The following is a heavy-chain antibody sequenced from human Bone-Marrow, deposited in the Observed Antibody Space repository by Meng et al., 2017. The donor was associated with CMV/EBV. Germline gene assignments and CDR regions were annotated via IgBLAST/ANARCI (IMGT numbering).Heavy chain of an antibody. D-gene: IGHD5-12*01. V-gene: IGHV4-34*01. CDR1: GGSFSGYY. CDR3: ARGEVVATINYNWFDP. CDR2: INHTGST. J-gene: IGHJ5*02. Sequence: SETLSLTCAVYGGSFSGYYWSWIRQPPGKGLEWIGEINHTGSTNYNPSLKSRVTISVDTSKNQFSLKRSSVTAADTAVYYWARGEVVATINYNWFDPCGPETLVTFSS.